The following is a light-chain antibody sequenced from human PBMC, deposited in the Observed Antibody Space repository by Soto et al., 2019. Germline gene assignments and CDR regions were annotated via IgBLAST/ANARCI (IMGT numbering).Light chain of an antibody. J-gene: IGKJ1*01. CDR3: QQYSSFSWT. Sequence: DIQMTQSPSTLSASVGDRVTITCRASQSIGTWVAWYQQKPGEAPKFLIYDVSTLDSGVPSRFSGSGSGTEFTLTISGLQPDDFATYYCQQYSSFSWTFGQGTRWISN. CDR1: QSIGTW. CDR2: DVS. V-gene: IGKV1-5*01.